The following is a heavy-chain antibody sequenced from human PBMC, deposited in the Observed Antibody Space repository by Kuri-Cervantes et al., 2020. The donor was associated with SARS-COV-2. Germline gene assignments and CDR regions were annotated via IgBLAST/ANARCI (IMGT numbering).Heavy chain of an antibody. V-gene: IGHV4-59*04. CDR2: IYYSGST. CDR3: AASYGSGSYPVDY. D-gene: IGHD3-10*01. Sequence: SETLSLTCTVSGGSISSYYWSWIRQPPGKGLEWIGYIYYSGSTYYNPSLKSRVTISVDTSKNQFSLKLSSVTAADTAVYYCAASYGSGSYPVDYWGQGTLVTVSS. CDR1: GGSISSYY. J-gene: IGHJ4*02.